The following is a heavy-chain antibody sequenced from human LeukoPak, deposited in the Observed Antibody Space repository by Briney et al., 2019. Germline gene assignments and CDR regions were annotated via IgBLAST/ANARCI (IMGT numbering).Heavy chain of an antibody. CDR1: GYTFTGYY. D-gene: IGHD6-19*01. Sequence: GASVKDSCKASGYTFTGYYMHWVRQAPGQGLEWMGRINPNSGGTNYAQKLQGRVTMTTDTSTSTAYMELRSLRSDDTAVYYCARDPALGYTSGWYNWFDPWGQGTLVTVSS. CDR3: ARDPALGYTSGWYNWFDP. J-gene: IGHJ5*02. CDR2: INPNSGGT. V-gene: IGHV1-2*06.